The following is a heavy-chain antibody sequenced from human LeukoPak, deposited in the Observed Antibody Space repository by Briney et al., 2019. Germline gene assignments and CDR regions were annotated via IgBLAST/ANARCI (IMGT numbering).Heavy chain of an antibody. V-gene: IGHV4-59*01. Sequence: SETLSLTCTVSGGSICSYYWSWIRQPPGKGLEWIGYIYYSGSTNYNPSLKSRVTMSVDTSKNQFSLNLKSVTAADTAVYYCARDHRGNYYLDIWGQGTMVTVSS. D-gene: IGHD1-26*01. CDR2: IYYSGST. CDR3: ARDHRGNYYLDI. J-gene: IGHJ3*02. CDR1: GGSICSYY.